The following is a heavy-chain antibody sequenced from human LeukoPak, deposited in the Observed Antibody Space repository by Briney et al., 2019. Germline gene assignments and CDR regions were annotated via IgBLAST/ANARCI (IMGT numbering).Heavy chain of an antibody. CDR3: ARDRAEGKTWVEFDP. J-gene: IGHJ5*02. CDR2: IYSDGVA. V-gene: IGHV3-66*02. CDR1: GFIVNSYA. Sequence: GGSLRRSCAASGFIVNSYAMSWVRQAPGKGLAWVSLIYSDGVAQYADSVKGRFTISRDNSKNTLYLQMNSLRDEDTAVYFCARDRAEGKTWVEFDPWGQGTLVTVSS.